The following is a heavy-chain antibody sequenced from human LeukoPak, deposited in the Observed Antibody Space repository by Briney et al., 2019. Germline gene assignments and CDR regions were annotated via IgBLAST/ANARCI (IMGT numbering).Heavy chain of an antibody. Sequence: SVKVSCKASGGTFSSYAISWVRQAPGQGLEWMGGIIPIFGTANYAQKFQGRVTITADESTSTAYMELSSLRSEDTAVYYCARGYCSSTSCRGGDAFDIWGQGTMVTVSS. CDR2: IIPIFGTA. CDR3: ARGYCSSTSCRGGDAFDI. CDR1: GGTFSSYA. J-gene: IGHJ3*02. V-gene: IGHV1-69*01. D-gene: IGHD2-2*01.